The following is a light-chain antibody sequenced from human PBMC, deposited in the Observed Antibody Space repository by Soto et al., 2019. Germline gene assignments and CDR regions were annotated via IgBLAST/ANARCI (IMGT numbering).Light chain of an antibody. CDR2: EAS. J-gene: IGKJ4*01. CDR1: QSVGNN. Sequence: EIVLTQSPATLSLSPGERATLSCRASQSVGNNLAWYQQKPGQAPGLLIYEASTRATGIPARFSGSGSGTDFTLTISSREPEDFAVYYCQQHAHWPLNFGGGNKVEIK. CDR3: QQHAHWPLN. V-gene: IGKV3-11*01.